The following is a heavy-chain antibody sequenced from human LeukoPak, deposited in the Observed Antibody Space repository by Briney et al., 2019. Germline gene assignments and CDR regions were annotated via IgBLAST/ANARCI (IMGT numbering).Heavy chain of an antibody. D-gene: IGHD5-24*01. Sequence: SETLSLTCTVSGYSISSGYYWGWIRQPPGKGLEWIGYIYYSGSTNYNPSLKSRVTISVDTSKNQFSLKLSSVTAADTAVYYCARVLTGYNDYWGQGTLVTVSS. CDR1: GYSISSGYY. J-gene: IGHJ4*02. V-gene: IGHV4-61*01. CDR3: ARVLTGYNDY. CDR2: IYYSGST.